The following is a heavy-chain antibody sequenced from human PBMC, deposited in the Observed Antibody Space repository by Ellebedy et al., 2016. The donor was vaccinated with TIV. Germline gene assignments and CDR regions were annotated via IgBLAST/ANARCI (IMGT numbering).Heavy chain of an antibody. D-gene: IGHD4-11*01. CDR2: ISDSGTT. CDR1: GGSVNHDQYY. CDR3: AAYDYKGRCTIDS. V-gene: IGHV4-31*03. Sequence: SETLSLTXTVSGGSVNHDQYYWSWIRQLPGQGLEWVGCISDSGTTSYSPSLRSRLTISLDTSKRHFSLHLGSVTAADTALYFCAAYDYKGRCTIDSWGRGTLVTVSS. J-gene: IGHJ4*02.